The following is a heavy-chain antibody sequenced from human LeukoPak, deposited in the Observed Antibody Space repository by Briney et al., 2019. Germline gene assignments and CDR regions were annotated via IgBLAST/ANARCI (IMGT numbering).Heavy chain of an antibody. CDR1: GYAISSGFF. Sequence: SETLSPTFSVSGYAISSGFFWGWIRQPPGKGVGGVGTIYHSGSTYYNPSLKSRVTISVDTSKNQFSLKLSSVTAADTAVYYCARGYSSSWYFNWFDPWGQGTLVTVSS. CDR2: IYHSGST. D-gene: IGHD6-13*01. CDR3: ARGYSSSWYFNWFDP. V-gene: IGHV4-38-2*02. J-gene: IGHJ5*02.